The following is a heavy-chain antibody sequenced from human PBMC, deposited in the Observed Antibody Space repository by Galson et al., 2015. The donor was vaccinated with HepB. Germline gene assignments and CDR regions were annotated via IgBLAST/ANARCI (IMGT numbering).Heavy chain of an antibody. Sequence: SLRLSCAASGFTFSSHSMNWVRQAPGKGLEWIAYIRSSGNNIYYADSVKGRFSISRDNANNALYLQMDSRGDDDTAVYYCARDASPTTDAWYYFDYWGQGTLVTVSS. CDR2: IRSSGNNI. CDR3: ARDASPTTDAWYYFDY. CDR1: GFTFSSHS. J-gene: IGHJ4*02. D-gene: IGHD1-1*01. V-gene: IGHV3-48*02.